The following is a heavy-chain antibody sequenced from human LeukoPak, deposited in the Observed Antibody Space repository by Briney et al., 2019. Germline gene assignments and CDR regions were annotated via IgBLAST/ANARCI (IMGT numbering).Heavy chain of an antibody. V-gene: IGHV4-4*07. J-gene: IGHJ5*02. CDR3: ASGRVSGDYVSAWFDP. CDR1: GCSISSYY. Sequence: TDTVYLTCTVSGCSISSYYRSWIRQPAGKGLEYIGRIYPNGSTNYNPSFKSRVTISVDQSKNHSALKLSSVTAADTAVYSCASGRVSGDYVSAWFDPWGQGTLVTVSS. CDR2: IYPNGST. D-gene: IGHD3-10*02.